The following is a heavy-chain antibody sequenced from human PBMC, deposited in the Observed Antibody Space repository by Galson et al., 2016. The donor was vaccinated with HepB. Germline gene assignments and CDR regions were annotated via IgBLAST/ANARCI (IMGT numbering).Heavy chain of an antibody. CDR1: GFIFSDHY. Sequence: SLRLSCAASGFIFSDHYMDWVRQGPGKELQWVGRSRNKVYSHSTEYAASVKGRFTISRDDSTNSVFLHMKSLKTEDTAVYYCARAGKYIDRYLQDYWGQGVLVTVSS. CDR3: ARAGKYIDRYLQDY. D-gene: IGHD1-26*01. V-gene: IGHV3-72*01. CDR2: SRNKVYSHST. J-gene: IGHJ4*02.